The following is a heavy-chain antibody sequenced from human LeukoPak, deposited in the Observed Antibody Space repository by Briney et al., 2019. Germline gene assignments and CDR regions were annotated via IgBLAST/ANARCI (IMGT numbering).Heavy chain of an antibody. Sequence: GGSLRLSCAASGFTFSIYAMSWVRQAPGKGLEWVSAISSSGGSTYYADSVKGRFTISRDNSKNTLYLQMNSLRAEDTAVYYCAKAHLWFGELLGFDYWGQGTLVTVSS. CDR3: AKAHLWFGELLGFDY. D-gene: IGHD3-10*01. V-gene: IGHV3-23*01. CDR2: ISSSGGST. CDR1: GFTFSIYA. J-gene: IGHJ4*02.